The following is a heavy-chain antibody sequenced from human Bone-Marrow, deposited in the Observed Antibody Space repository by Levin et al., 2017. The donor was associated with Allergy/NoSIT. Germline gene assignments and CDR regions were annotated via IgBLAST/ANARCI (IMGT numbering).Heavy chain of an antibody. Sequence: SETLSLTCTVSGGSISTYYWSWIRQPPEKRLEWIGYIYYSGSTKYNPSLKSRVTLLVDTSKNLFSLKLSSVTAADSAVYFCARAIPTGGNSYYYYYMDVWGKGTTVTVSS. CDR2: IYYSGST. CDR1: GGSISTYY. CDR3: ARAIPTGGNSYYYYYMDV. D-gene: IGHD2-8*02. V-gene: IGHV4-59*01. J-gene: IGHJ6*03.